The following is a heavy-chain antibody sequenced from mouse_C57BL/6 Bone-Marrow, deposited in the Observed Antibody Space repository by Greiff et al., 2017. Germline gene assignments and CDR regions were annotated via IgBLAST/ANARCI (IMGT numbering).Heavy chain of an antibody. CDR2: ISDGGSYT. CDR3: ARRRVWFAY. Sequence: EGMLVEAGGGLVKPGGSLKLSCAASGFPFSSYAMSWVRPTPGKRLEWVANISDGGSYTYFPDNVKGRFTLSRDNAKNNLYLQMSHLKSEDTAMYYCARRRVWFAYWGQGTLVTVSA. V-gene: IGHV5-4*03. CDR1: GFPFSSYA. J-gene: IGHJ3*01.